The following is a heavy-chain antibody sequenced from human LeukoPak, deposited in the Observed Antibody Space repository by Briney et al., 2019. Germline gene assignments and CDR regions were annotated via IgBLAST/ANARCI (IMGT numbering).Heavy chain of an antibody. J-gene: IGHJ4*02. CDR1: GFTLGSYA. V-gene: IGHV3-23*01. CDR3: AKGFGSSSWLDY. Sequence: GGSLRLSCAASGFTLGSYAMSWVRQAPGKGLEWVSGISGSGDSTYYADSVKGRFTISRDNPKNTLYLQMNSPRAEDTAIYYCAKGFGSSSWLDYWGQGTLVTVSS. CDR2: ISGSGDST. D-gene: IGHD6-13*01.